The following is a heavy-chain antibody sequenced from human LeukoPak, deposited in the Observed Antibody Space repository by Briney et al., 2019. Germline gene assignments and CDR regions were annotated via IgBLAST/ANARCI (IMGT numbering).Heavy chain of an antibody. CDR2: ISYDGSNK. CDR3: ATQQLVMVDY. J-gene: IGHJ4*02. V-gene: IGHV3-30*01. Sequence: GGSLRLSCAASGFTFSSYAMHWVRQAPGKGLEWVVVISYDGSNKYYADSVKGRFTISRDNSKNTLYLQMNSLRAEDTAVYYCATQQLVMVDYWGQGTLVTVSS. D-gene: IGHD6-13*01. CDR1: GFTFSSYA.